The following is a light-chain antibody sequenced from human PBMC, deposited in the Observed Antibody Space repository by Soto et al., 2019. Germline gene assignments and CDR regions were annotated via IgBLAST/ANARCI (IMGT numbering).Light chain of an antibody. V-gene: IGKV1-5*01. CDR3: QQYKSYLIT. Sequence: DIQMTQSPSTLSASVGDRVTITCRASQSISSWLAWYQQKPGKAPKLLIYDASSLESGVPSRFSGSGSGTEFTLTSSSLQPDDFATYYCQQYKSYLITFGQGTRLEIK. CDR1: QSISSW. CDR2: DAS. J-gene: IGKJ5*01.